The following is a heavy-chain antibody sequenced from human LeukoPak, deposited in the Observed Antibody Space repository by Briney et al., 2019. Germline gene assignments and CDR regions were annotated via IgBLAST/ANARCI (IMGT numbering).Heavy chain of an antibody. CDR1: GFTFSSYA. CDR2: ISYDGSKK. D-gene: IGHD6-13*01. Sequence: GGSLRLSCAASGFTFSSYAMSWVRQAPGKGLEWVAVISYDGSKKYYADSVKGRFTISRDNSKNTLYLQMNSLRAEDTAVYYCARDYSSSRDAFDIWGQGTMVTVSS. V-gene: IGHV3-30*03. CDR3: ARDYSSSRDAFDI. J-gene: IGHJ3*02.